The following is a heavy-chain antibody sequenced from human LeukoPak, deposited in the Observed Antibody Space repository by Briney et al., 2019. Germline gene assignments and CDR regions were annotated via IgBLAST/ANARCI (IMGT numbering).Heavy chain of an antibody. CDR1: GFTFSNSG. J-gene: IGHJ4*02. V-gene: IGHV3-7*02. CDR3: ANNRASLDY. CDR2: INQDGSEK. D-gene: IGHD2/OR15-2a*01. Sequence: GGSLRLSCAASGFTFSNSGMSWVRQAPGKGLEWVANINQDGSEKNCVDSVKGRFTISRDNAKNSLYLQTNSLRAEDTAVYYCANNRASLDYWGQGTLVTVSS.